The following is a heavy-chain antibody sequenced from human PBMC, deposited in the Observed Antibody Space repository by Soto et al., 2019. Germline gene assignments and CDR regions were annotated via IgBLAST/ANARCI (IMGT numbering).Heavy chain of an antibody. CDR1: GYTFTSYD. CDR3: ARNSGYDYISPKNWFDP. J-gene: IGHJ5*02. V-gene: IGHV1-8*01. D-gene: IGHD5-12*01. CDR2: MNPNSGNT. Sequence: ASVKVSCKASGYTFTSYDINWVRQATGQGLEWMGWMNPNSGNTGYAQKFQGRVTMTRNTSISTAYMELSSLRSEDTAVYYCARNSGYDYISPKNWFDPWGQGTLVTVSS.